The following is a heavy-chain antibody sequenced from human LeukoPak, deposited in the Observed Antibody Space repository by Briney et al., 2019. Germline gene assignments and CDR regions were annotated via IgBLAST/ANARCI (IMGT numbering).Heavy chain of an antibody. CDR3: ARGESSASNWFDP. Sequence: SEALSLTCTVSGGSLSSYYWNWIRQPPGGGLEWIGYIYYSGSTNYNPSLTSRVTISVDASKNQFPLKVSSVTAADTAVYYCARGESSASNWFDPWGQGTLVTVSS. CDR2: IYYSGST. J-gene: IGHJ5*02. V-gene: IGHV4-59*01. CDR1: GGSLSSYY. D-gene: IGHD3-22*01.